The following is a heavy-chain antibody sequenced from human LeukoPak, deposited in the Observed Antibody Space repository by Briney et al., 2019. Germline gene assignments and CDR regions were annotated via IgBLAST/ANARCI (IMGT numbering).Heavy chain of an antibody. Sequence: GGSLRLSCAASGFTFSSYAMSWVRQAPGKGLEWVSAISGSGGSTYYADSVKGRFTISRDNSKNTLYLQMNSLIADDTAVYYCAKPIVATIYQPLDYWGQGTLVTVSS. CDR1: GFTFSSYA. J-gene: IGHJ4*02. CDR2: ISGSGGST. D-gene: IGHD5-12*01. V-gene: IGHV3-23*01. CDR3: AKPIVATIYQPLDY.